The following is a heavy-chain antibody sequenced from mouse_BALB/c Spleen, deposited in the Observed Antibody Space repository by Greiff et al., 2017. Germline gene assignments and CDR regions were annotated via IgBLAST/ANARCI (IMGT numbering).Heavy chain of an antibody. CDR2: ISNGGGST. J-gene: IGHJ4*01. CDR1: GFTFSSYT. CDR3: ARHTLLLRSRIDYAMDY. V-gene: IGHV5-12-2*01. D-gene: IGHD1-1*01. Sequence: EVQRVESGGGLVQPGGSLKLSCAASGFTFSSYTMSWVRQTPEKRLEWVAYISNGGGSTYYPDTVKGRFTISRDNAKNTLYLQMSSLKSEDTAMYYCARHTLLLRSRIDYAMDYWGQGTSVTVSS.